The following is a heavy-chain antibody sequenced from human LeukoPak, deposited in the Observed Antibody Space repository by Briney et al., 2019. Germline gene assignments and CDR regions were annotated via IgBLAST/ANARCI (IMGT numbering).Heavy chain of an antibody. CDR1: GFTFSSYD. D-gene: IGHD3-16*01. CDR3: ARGLTGYGMDV. J-gene: IGHJ6*02. CDR2: IGTAGDT. Sequence: GGSLRLSCAASGFTFSSYDMHWVRQATGKGLEWVSAIGTAGDTYYPGSVKGRFTISRENAKNSLYLQMNSLRAGDTAVYYCARGLTGYGMDVWGPGTTVTVSS. V-gene: IGHV3-13*01.